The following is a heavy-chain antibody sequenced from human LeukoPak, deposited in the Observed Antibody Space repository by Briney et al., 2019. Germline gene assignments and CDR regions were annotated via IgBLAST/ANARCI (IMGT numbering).Heavy chain of an antibody. D-gene: IGHD6-19*01. Sequence: GGSLRLSCAASGFTFSSYGMHWVRQAPGKGLEWVAVISYDGSNKYYADSVKGRFTISRDNSKNSLYLQMNSLRAEDTAVYYCARDGRSGWYLFYYWGQGTLVTVSS. CDR1: GFTFSSYG. J-gene: IGHJ4*02. CDR2: ISYDGSNK. V-gene: IGHV3-30*03. CDR3: ARDGRSGWYLFYY.